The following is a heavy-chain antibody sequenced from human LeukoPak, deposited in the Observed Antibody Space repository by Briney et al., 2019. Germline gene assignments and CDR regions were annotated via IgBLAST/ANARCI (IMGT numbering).Heavy chain of an antibody. V-gene: IGHV4-59*01. Sequence: PSETLSLTCTVSGGSISSYYWSWIRQPPGKGLEWIGYISYSGSTNYNPSLKSRVTISVDTSKNQFSLKLSSVTAADTAVHYCARSVDTAMVPYFDYWGQGTLVTVSS. CDR1: GGSISSYY. D-gene: IGHD5-18*01. J-gene: IGHJ4*02. CDR2: ISYSGST. CDR3: ARSVDTAMVPYFDY.